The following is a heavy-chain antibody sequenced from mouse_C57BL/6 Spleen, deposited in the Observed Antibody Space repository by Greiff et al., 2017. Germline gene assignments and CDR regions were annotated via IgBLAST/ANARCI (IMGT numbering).Heavy chain of an antibody. Sequence: VQLQQSGPELVKPGASVKISCKASGYAFSSSWMNWVKQRPGKGLEWIGRIYPGDGDTNYNGKFKGKATLTADKSSSTAYMQLSSLTSEDSAVYFCAREDTTVVEEAWFAYWGQGTLVTVSA. CDR3: AREDTTVVEEAWFAY. CDR1: GYAFSSSW. J-gene: IGHJ3*01. D-gene: IGHD1-1*01. CDR2: IYPGDGDT. V-gene: IGHV1-82*01.